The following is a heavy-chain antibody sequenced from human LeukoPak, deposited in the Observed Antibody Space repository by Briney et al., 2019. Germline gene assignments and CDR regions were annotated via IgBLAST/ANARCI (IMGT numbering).Heavy chain of an antibody. Sequence: GGSLRLSCAASGFTVSSNYMSWVRQAPGKGLEWVSVIYSGGSTYYADSVKGRFTISRDNSKNTLYLQMNSLRAEDTAVYYCAREPPWQFYFDYWGQGTLVTVSS. J-gene: IGHJ4*02. CDR1: GFTVSSNY. CDR3: AREPPWQFYFDY. V-gene: IGHV3-53*01. D-gene: IGHD6-19*01. CDR2: IYSGGST.